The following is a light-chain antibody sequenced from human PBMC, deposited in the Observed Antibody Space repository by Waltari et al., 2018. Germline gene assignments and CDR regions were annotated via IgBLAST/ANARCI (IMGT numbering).Light chain of an antibody. Sequence: DIQMTQSPYSLSASVGDRVTMTCRASQSISIYLNWYQQKPGKAPKLLIYAASTLQSGVPSRFSASGSGTDFTLTISSLQPEDFATYYWQQSYSTSIFTFGPGTKVDIK. CDR3: QQSYSTSIFT. CDR1: QSISIY. J-gene: IGKJ3*01. V-gene: IGKV1-39*01. CDR2: AAS.